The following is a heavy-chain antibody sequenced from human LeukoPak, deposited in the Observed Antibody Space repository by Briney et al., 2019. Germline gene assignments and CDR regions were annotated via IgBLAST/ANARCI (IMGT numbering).Heavy chain of an antibody. V-gene: IGHV3-7*01. Sequence: GGSLRLSCAASGFTFSSYWMSWVRQAPGKGLEWVANIKQDGSEKYYVDSVKGRFTISRDNAKNSLYLQMNSLRAEDTAVYYCARGGRYYYDSSGYLDDFDYWGQGTLVTVSS. D-gene: IGHD3-22*01. CDR1: GFTFSSYW. CDR3: ARGGRYYYDSSGYLDDFDY. CDR2: IKQDGSEK. J-gene: IGHJ4*02.